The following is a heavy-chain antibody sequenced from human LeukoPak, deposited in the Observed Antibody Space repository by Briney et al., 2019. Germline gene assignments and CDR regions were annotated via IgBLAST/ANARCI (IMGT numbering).Heavy chain of an antibody. D-gene: IGHD6-19*01. CDR2: ISGSGGST. Sequence: GGSLRLSCAASGFTFSSYGMSWVRQAPGKGLEWVSAISGSGGSTYYADSVKGRFTISRDNAKNSLFLQMNSLRAEDTAVYYCASSSGWYYYYYMDVWGKGTTVTVSS. J-gene: IGHJ6*03. CDR3: ASSSGWYYYYYMDV. V-gene: IGHV3-23*01. CDR1: GFTFSSYG.